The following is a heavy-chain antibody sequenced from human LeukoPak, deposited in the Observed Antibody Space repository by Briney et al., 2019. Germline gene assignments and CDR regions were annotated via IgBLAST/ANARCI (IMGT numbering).Heavy chain of an antibody. CDR3: ARNYYDSSGYYFDY. D-gene: IGHD3-22*01. V-gene: IGHV4-4*07. CDR1: GGSVSSYY. CDR2: IYTSGST. J-gene: IGHJ4*02. Sequence: SETLSLTCTVSGGSVSSYYWSWIRQPAGKGLEWIGRIYTSGSTNYNPSLKSRVTMSVDTSKNQFSLKLSSVTAADTAVYYCARNYYDSSGYYFDYWGQGTLVTVSS.